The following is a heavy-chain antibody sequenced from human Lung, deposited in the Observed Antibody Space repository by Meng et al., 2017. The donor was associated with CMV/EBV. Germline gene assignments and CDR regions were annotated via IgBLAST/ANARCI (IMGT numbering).Heavy chain of an antibody. CDR1: GYSLIELS. CDR3: VTDDLCSGGDCSVGY. Sequence: ASVKVSCKVSGYSLIELSMQWVRQAPGKGLEWMGGFDPEDGETNYAQQFQGRVTLTEDTSTNTAYMELRSLKSADTAVYCCVTDDLCSGGDCSVGYWGQGVLVTVSS. J-gene: IGHJ4*02. D-gene: IGHD2-21*02. CDR2: FDPEDGET. V-gene: IGHV1-24*01.